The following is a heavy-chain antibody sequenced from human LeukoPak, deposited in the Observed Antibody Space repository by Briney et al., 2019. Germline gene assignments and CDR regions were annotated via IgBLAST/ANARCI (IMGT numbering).Heavy chain of an antibody. J-gene: IGHJ4*02. CDR1: GFTVSSNY. V-gene: IGHV3-53*01. CDR3: AREVRPSGVYDY. D-gene: IGHD3-10*01. CDR2: IYSGGST. Sequence: GGSLRLSCAASGFTVSSNYMSWVRQAPGKGLEWVSVIYSGGSTYYADSVKGRFTISRDNSKNTLYLQMNSLRAGDTAVYYCAREVRPSGVYDYWGQGTLVTVSS.